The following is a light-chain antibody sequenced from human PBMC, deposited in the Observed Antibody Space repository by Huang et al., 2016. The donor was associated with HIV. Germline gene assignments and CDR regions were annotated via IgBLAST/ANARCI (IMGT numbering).Light chain of an antibody. J-gene: IGKJ1*01. CDR2: EAS. Sequence: DIQMTQSSATLSASVGDRVTITCRASQSVGTWLAWYQQQPGKAPNRLLYEASSLESGIPSRFSGGGSGTEFTLTINSLQPDDFATYYCQHYNSFPWTFGQGTKVEV. CDR3: QHYNSFPWT. CDR1: QSVGTW. V-gene: IGKV1-5*03.